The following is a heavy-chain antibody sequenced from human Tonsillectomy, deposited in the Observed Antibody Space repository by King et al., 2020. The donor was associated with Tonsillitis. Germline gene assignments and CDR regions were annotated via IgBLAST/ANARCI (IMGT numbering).Heavy chain of an antibody. V-gene: IGHV3-30*18. J-gene: IGHJ4*02. D-gene: IGHD3-16*01. CDR1: GFTFSSYG. CDR2: ISYDGNNK. CDR3: AKVGGTHHCSS. Sequence: VQLVESGGGVVQPGRSLRLSCAASGFTFSSYGMHWVRQAPGKGLEWVAVISYDGNNKYYADSVKGRFTISRDNSKNTLYLQMNSLRAEDTAVYYCAKVGGTHHCSSWGQGTLVTVSS.